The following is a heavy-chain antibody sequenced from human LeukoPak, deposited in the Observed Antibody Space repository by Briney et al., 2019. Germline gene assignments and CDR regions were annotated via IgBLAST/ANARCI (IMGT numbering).Heavy chain of an antibody. D-gene: IGHD2-15*01. CDR2: INWNGGST. J-gene: IGHJ4*02. CDR1: GGSISSYY. Sequence: PSETLSLTCTVSGGSISSYYWSWVRQAPGKGLEWVSGINWNGGSTGYADSVKGRFTISRDNAKNSLYLQMNSLRAEDTALYYCARDADVVGPFDYWGQGTLVTVSS. V-gene: IGHV3-20*04. CDR3: ARDADVVGPFDY.